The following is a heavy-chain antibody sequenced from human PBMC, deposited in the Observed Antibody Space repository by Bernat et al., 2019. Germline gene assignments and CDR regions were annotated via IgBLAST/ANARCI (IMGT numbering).Heavy chain of an antibody. D-gene: IGHD5-12*01. J-gene: IGHJ4*02. CDR3: ARGEDSGYDFDY. Sequence: EVQLVESGGGLVQPGASLRLSCAASGFTFSSYSMNWVRQAPGKGLEWVSSISSSSSYIYYADSVKGRFTISRDNAKNSLYLQMNSLRAEDTAVYYCARGEDSGYDFDYWGQGTLVTVSS. CDR2: ISSSSSYI. V-gene: IGHV3-21*01. CDR1: GFTFSSYS.